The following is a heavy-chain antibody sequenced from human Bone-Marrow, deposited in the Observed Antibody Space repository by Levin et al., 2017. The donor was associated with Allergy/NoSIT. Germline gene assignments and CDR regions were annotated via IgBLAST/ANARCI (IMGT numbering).Heavy chain of an antibody. CDR1: GFSLSTSGVG. J-gene: IGHJ4*02. V-gene: IGHV2-5*02. CDR2: IYWDDDK. Sequence: SGPTLVKPTQTLTLTCTFSGFSLSTSGVGVGWIRQPPGKALEWLALIYWDDDKRYSPSLKSRLTITKDTSKNQVVLTMTNMDPVDTATYYCAHMIESSSWLYYFDYWGQGTLVTVSS. D-gene: IGHD6-13*01. CDR3: AHMIESSSWLYYFDY.